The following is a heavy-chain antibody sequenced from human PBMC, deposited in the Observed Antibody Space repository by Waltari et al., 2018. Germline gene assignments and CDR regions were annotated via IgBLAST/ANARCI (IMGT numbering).Heavy chain of an antibody. D-gene: IGHD5-18*01. CDR1: GFSLSNSGAG. V-gene: IGHV2-5*01. CDR3: AHRRGYGFSLDY. Sequence: QITLKESGPTLLKPPQTPTVTCTFPGFSLSNSGAGVGWIRQPPGNALEWLGIIYWNDDKRYSPSLKSRLTITKDTSENQVVLTMTNVDRVDTATYYCAHRRGYGFSLDYWGQGTLVTVSS. CDR2: IYWNDDK. J-gene: IGHJ4*02.